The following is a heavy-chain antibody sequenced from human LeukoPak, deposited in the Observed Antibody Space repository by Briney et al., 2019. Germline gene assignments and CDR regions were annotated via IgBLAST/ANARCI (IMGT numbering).Heavy chain of an antibody. Sequence: PSETLSLTCTVSGGSLSSYYWSWIRQPPGKGLEWIGYIYYSGSTNYNPSLKSRVTISVDTSKNQFSLKLSSVTAADTAVYYCARVAVAGTADAFDIWGQGTMVTVSS. V-gene: IGHV4-59*01. J-gene: IGHJ3*02. CDR1: GGSLSSYY. CDR2: IYYSGST. CDR3: ARVAVAGTADAFDI. D-gene: IGHD6-19*01.